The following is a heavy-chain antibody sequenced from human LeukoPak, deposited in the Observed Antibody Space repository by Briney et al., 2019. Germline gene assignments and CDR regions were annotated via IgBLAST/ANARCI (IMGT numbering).Heavy chain of an antibody. D-gene: IGHD6-6*01. CDR2: IYHSGST. J-gene: IGHJ4*02. CDR1: GGSISSGGYY. CDR3: AGDPGQLEGY. V-gene: IGHV4-30-2*01. Sequence: SETLSLTCTVSGGSISSGGYYWSWIRQPPGKGLEWIGYIYHSGSTYYNPSLKSRVTISVDRSKNQFSLKLSSVTAADTAVYYCAGDPGQLEGYWGQGTLVTVSS.